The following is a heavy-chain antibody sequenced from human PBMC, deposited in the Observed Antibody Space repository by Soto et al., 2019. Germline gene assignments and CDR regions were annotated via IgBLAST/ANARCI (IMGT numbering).Heavy chain of an antibody. Sequence: EVQLLESGGGLVQPGGSLRLSCAASGFTFSSYAMSWVRQAPGKGLEWVSAISGSGGSTYYADSVKGRFTISRDNSKNMLYLQMNSLRAEDTAVYYCAKGQAIFGVVTLNWFDPWGPGTLVTVSS. V-gene: IGHV3-23*01. J-gene: IGHJ5*02. CDR2: ISGSGGST. CDR1: GFTFSSYA. D-gene: IGHD3-3*01. CDR3: AKGQAIFGVVTLNWFDP.